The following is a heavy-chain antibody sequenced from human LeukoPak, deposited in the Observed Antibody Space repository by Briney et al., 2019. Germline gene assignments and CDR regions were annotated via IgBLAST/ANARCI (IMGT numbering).Heavy chain of an antibody. CDR2: INHSGST. V-gene: IGHV4-34*01. CDR3: ARVLRYFETHDAFDI. CDR1: GGSISGHY. J-gene: IGHJ3*02. Sequence: PSETLSLTCTVPGGSISGHYWSSIRQPPGKGLEWIGEINHSGSTNYNPSLKSRVTISVDTSKNQFSLKLSSVTAADTAVYYCARVLRYFETHDAFDIWGQGTMVTVSS. D-gene: IGHD3-9*01.